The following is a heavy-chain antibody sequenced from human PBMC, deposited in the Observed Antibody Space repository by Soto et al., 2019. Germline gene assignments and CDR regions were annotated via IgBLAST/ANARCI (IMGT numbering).Heavy chain of an antibody. CDR1: GGTFSSYA. V-gene: IGHV1-69*13. CDR2: IIPIFGTA. Sequence: SVKVSCKASGGTFSSYAISWVRQAPGQGLEWMGGIIPIFGTANYAQKFQGRVTITADESTSTAYMELSSLRSEDTAVYYCARDRVYCSGGSCYGFIGWFDPWGQGTLVTVSS. D-gene: IGHD2-15*01. J-gene: IGHJ5*02. CDR3: ARDRVYCSGGSCYGFIGWFDP.